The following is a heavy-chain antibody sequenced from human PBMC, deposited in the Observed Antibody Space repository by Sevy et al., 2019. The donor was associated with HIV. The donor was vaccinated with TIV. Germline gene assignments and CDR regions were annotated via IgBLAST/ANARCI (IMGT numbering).Heavy chain of an antibody. V-gene: IGHV3-7*03. Sequence: GGSLRLSCAASGFTFSSYWMSWVHQAPGKGLEWVANIKQDGSEKYYVDSVKGRFTISRDNAKNSLYLQMNSLRAEDTAVYYCAREVKGYYDSSGYGRFDPWGQGTLVTVSS. CDR2: IKQDGSEK. CDR3: AREVKGYYDSSGYGRFDP. D-gene: IGHD3-22*01. CDR1: GFTFSSYW. J-gene: IGHJ5*02.